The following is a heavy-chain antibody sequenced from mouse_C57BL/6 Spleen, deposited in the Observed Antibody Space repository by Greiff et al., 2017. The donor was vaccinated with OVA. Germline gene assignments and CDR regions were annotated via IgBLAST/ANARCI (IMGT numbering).Heavy chain of an antibody. Sequence: QVQLQQPGAELVRPGTSVKLSCKASGYTFTSYWMHWVKQRPGQGLEWIGVIDPSDSYTNYNQKFKGKATLTVDTSSSTAYMQLSSLTSEDSAVYYCARGHYGSSSHFDYWGQGTTLTVSS. CDR3: ARGHYGSSSHFDY. CDR2: IDPSDSYT. V-gene: IGHV1-59*01. D-gene: IGHD1-1*01. CDR1: GYTFTSYW. J-gene: IGHJ2*01.